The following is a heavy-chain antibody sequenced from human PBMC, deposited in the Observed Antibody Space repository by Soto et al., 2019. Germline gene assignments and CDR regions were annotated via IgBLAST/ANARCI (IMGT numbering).Heavy chain of an antibody. D-gene: IGHD5-12*01. J-gene: IGHJ4*02. CDR1: GGSVSSGSYY. CDR2: IYYSGST. V-gene: IGHV4-61*01. Sequence: QVQLQESGPGLVKPTETLSLTCTVSGGSVSSGSYYWSWIRQPPGKGLEWIGYIYYSGSTNYNASLKSRVTISVDTSKNQFSLKLSSVTAADTAVYYCASMDIVAKPIDGSYWGQGTLVTVSS. CDR3: ASMDIVAKPIDGSY.